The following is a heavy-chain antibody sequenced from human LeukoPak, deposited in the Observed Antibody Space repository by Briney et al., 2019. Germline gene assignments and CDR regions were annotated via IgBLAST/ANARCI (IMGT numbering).Heavy chain of an antibody. CDR3: ARDRLSPPGKYIYGYGALDY. CDR2: MNPNSGGT. D-gene: IGHD5-18*01. Sequence: GASVKVSCKASGYTFTGYYMHWVRQAPGQGLEWMGWMNPNSGGTKYAQKFQGRVTMTRDTSISTAYMELSGLRSADTAVYYCARDRLSPPGKYIYGYGALDYWGQGILVTVSS. CDR1: GYTFTGYY. J-gene: IGHJ4*02. V-gene: IGHV1-2*02.